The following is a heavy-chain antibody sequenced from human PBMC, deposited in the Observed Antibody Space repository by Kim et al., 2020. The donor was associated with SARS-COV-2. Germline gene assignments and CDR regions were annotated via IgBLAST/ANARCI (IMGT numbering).Heavy chain of an antibody. CDR1: GYTFTSYG. Sequence: ASVKVSCKASGYTFTSYGISWVRQAPGQGLEWMGWISAYNGNTNYAQKLQGRVTMTTDTSTSTAYMELRSLRSDDTAVYYCARTGGPYYDILTGYYRTILRPTNYFDYWGQGTLVTVSS. V-gene: IGHV1-18*01. CDR3: ARTGGPYYDILTGYYRTILRPTNYFDY. CDR2: ISAYNGNT. J-gene: IGHJ4*02. D-gene: IGHD3-9*01.